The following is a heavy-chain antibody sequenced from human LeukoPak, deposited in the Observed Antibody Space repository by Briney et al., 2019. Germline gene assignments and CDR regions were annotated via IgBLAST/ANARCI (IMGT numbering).Heavy chain of an antibody. D-gene: IGHD6-13*01. V-gene: IGHV6-1*01. CDR3: ARVVDVYSSSWIPPNWFDP. CDR1: GDSVSSNSAA. J-gene: IGHJ5*02. CDR2: TYYRSKWYN. Sequence: SQTLSLTCAISGDSVSSNSAAWNWIRQSPSRGLEWLGRTYYRSKWYNDYAVSVKSRITINPDTSKNQFSLQLNSVTPEDTAVYYCARVVDVYSSSWIPPNWFDPWGQGALVTVSS.